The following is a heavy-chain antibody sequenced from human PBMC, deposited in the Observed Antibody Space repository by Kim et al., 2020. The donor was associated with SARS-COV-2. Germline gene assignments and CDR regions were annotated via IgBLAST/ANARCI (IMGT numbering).Heavy chain of an antibody. CDR1: GGSVSSGSYY. V-gene: IGHV4-61*01. J-gene: IGHJ5*02. D-gene: IGHD3-22*01. CDR2: IYYSGST. CDR3: ARVIIIYYDSSGWFDP. Sequence: SETLSLTCTVSGGSVSSGSYYWSWIRQPPGKGLEWIGYIYYSGSTNYNPSLKSRVTISVDTSKNQFSLKLSSVTAADTAVYYCARVIIIYYDSSGWFDPWGQGTLVTVSS.